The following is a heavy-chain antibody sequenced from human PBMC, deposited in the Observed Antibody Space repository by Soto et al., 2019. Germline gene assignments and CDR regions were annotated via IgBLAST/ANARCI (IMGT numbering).Heavy chain of an antibody. Sequence: PGGSLRLSCAASGFTFSSYSMNWVRQAPGKGLEWVSSISSSSSYIYYADSVKGRFTISRDNAKNSLYLQMNSLRAEDTAVYYCAREGIRFLDYGMDVWGQGTTVTVS. D-gene: IGHD3-3*01. CDR2: ISSSSSYI. CDR1: GFTFSSYS. CDR3: AREGIRFLDYGMDV. V-gene: IGHV3-21*01. J-gene: IGHJ6*02.